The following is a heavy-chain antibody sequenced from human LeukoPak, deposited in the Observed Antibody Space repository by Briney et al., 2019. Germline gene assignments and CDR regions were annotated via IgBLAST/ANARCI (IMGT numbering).Heavy chain of an antibody. CDR1: GFTFSRYS. CDR3: AKDSGGTYFYYYYYMDI. CDR2: ISGSGTTI. D-gene: IGHD1-26*01. V-gene: IGHV3-23*01. Sequence: GGSLRLSCAASGFTFSRYSMSWVRQAPGKGLEWVSAISGSGTTIYYADSVNGRFTISRDNYKNTLYLQINSLRGEDTAVYYCAKDSGGTYFYYYYYMDIWGKGTTVTVSS. J-gene: IGHJ6*03.